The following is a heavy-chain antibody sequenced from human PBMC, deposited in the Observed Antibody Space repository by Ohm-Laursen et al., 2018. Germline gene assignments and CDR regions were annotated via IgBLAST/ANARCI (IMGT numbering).Heavy chain of an antibody. J-gene: IGHJ4*02. Sequence: SLRLSCTASGFTVSDSYVSWVRQAPGKGLEWVSVIYSGGSTYYAGSVRGRFTISRDISKNTVYLQMNSLRAEDTAVYYCAKGYLAIFGVVTYFDYWGQGTLVTVSS. CDR1: GFTVSDSY. D-gene: IGHD3-3*01. CDR2: IYSGGST. CDR3: AKGYLAIFGVVTYFDY. V-gene: IGHV3-66*01.